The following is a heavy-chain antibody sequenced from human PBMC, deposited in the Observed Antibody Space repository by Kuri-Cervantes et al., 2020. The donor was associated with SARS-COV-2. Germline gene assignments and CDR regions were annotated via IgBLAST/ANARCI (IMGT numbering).Heavy chain of an antibody. CDR3: ARVVVVVPAAIAPADY. J-gene: IGHJ4*02. Sequence: GESLKISCAASGFTFSSYWMHWVRQAPGKGLEWVSYISSSGSTIYYADSVKGRFTISRDNAKNSLYLQTNSLRAEDTAVYYCARVVVVVPAAIAPADYWGQGTLVTVSS. D-gene: IGHD2-2*01. V-gene: IGHV3-48*04. CDR2: ISSSGSTI. CDR1: GFTFSSYW.